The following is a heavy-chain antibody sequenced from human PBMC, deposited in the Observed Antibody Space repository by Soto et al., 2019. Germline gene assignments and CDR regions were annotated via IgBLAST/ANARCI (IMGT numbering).Heavy chain of an antibody. J-gene: IGHJ4*02. CDR1: GYTFTSYG. Sequence: QVQLVQSGAEVKKPGASVKVSCKASGYTFTSYGISWVRQAPGQGLEWMGGISAYNGNTNYAQKLQGRVTRATDTPPGTAYMELRSLRSDDTAVYSWEREPNYFDYWGQGTLVTVSS. CDR2: ISAYNGNT. V-gene: IGHV1-18*01. CDR3: EREPNYFDY.